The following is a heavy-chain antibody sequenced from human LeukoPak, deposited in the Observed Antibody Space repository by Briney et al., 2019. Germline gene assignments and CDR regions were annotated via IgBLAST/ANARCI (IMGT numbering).Heavy chain of an antibody. D-gene: IGHD2-2*02. V-gene: IGHV1-18*01. Sequence: ASVKVSCKASGYTFTSYGISWVRQAPGQGLEWMGWISAYNGNTNYAQKLQGRVTMTTDTSTSTAYMELGSLRSDDTAVYYCARDLIVVVPAAIGGNWFDPWGQGTLVTVSS. J-gene: IGHJ5*02. CDR3: ARDLIVVVPAAIGGNWFDP. CDR2: ISAYNGNT. CDR1: GYTFTSYG.